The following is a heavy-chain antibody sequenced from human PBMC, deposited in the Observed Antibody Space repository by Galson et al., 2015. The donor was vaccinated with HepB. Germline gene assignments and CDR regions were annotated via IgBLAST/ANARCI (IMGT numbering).Heavy chain of an antibody. CDR3: ASSMVYYGSNGMDV. V-gene: IGHV1-2*02. CDR2: INPNSGGT. CDR1: GYTFTGYY. Sequence: SVKVSCKASGYTFTGYYMHWVRQAPGQGLEWMGWINPNSGGTNYAQKFQGRVTMTRDTSISTAYMELSRLRSDDTAVYYCASSMVYYGSNGMDVWGQGTTVTVSS. J-gene: IGHJ6*02. D-gene: IGHD3-10*01.